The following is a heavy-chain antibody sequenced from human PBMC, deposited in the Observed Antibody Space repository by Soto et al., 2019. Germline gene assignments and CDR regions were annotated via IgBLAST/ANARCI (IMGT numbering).Heavy chain of an antibody. CDR3: TNAVTQRLDV. Sequence: EVQLVESGGGLVQPGGSLRLSCAASGFTFSLYSMSWVRQAPGKGLEWVSYISRSSTGIHYADSVKGRFTISRDDATNXXTLHINTLRXWDTAVXXCTNAVTQRLDV. J-gene: IGHJ6*01. V-gene: IGHV3-48*02. D-gene: IGHD2-2*01. CDR2: ISRSSTGI. CDR1: GFTFSLYS.